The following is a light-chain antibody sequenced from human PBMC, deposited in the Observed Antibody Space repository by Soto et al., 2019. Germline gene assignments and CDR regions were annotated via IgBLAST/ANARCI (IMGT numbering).Light chain of an antibody. CDR1: QSVSSY. CDR2: DAS. Sequence: EIALTQSPATLSLSPGERATLSCRASQSVSSYLAWYQQKPGQAPRLLIYDASNRATGIPARFSGSGSGTGFTLTISSLEPEDFAVYYCQQRSNWPITFGQGTRLEI. J-gene: IGKJ5*01. V-gene: IGKV3-11*01. CDR3: QQRSNWPIT.